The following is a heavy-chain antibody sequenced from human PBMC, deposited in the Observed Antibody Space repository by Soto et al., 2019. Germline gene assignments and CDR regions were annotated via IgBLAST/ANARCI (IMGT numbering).Heavy chain of an antibody. J-gene: IGHJ4*02. V-gene: IGHV1-69*02. CDR2: IIPILGIA. Sequence: QVQLVQSGAEVKKPGSSVKVSCKASGGTFSSYTISWVRQAPGQGLEWMGRIIPILGIANYAQKIQGRVTITADKSTSTAYMELISLRAEDTAVYYCARASVVIAAAGLIYWGQGTLVTVSS. D-gene: IGHD6-13*01. CDR1: GGTFSSYT. CDR3: ARASVVIAAAGLIY.